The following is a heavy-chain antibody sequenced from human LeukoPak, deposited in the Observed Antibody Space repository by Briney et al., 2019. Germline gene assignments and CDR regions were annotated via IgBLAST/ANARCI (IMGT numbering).Heavy chain of an antibody. CDR3: ARTNDYSQGHHYYYMAV. D-gene: IGHD4-11*01. CDR2: IYSSGST. J-gene: IGHJ6*03. CDR1: GGSITRGSYY. V-gene: IGHV4-61*02. Sequence: SQTLSLTCSVSGGSITRGSYYWSWIRQPAGKGLEWIGRIYSSGSTNYNPSLKSRVTISLDTSKNQFSLQLSSVTAADTAVYYCARTNDYSQGHHYYYMAVWGKGTTVTVSS.